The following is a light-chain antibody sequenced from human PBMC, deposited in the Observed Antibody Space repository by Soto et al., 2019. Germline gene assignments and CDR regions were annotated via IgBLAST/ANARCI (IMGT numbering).Light chain of an antibody. CDR1: SSNIGDNY. Sequence: VLTQPPSASGTPGQKVTISCSGSSSNIGDNYVYWHQQLPGTAPKLLIYRNNQRPSGVPDRFSGSKSGTSASLAISGLRSEDEADYYCAAWDDSLSGYVFGPGTKVTVL. V-gene: IGLV1-47*01. CDR3: AAWDDSLSGYV. CDR2: RNN. J-gene: IGLJ1*01.